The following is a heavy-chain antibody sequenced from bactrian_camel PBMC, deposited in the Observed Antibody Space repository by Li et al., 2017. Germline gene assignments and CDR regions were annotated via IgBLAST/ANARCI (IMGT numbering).Heavy chain of an antibody. Sequence: HVQLVESGGGSVQAGGSLRLSCVASGYTSDSYCMGWLRQAPGKEREGVAQIDHLRMPYYADSVKGRFTISKDDAENTLYLQMNSLKPEDTAMYYCAAAPTDPPFGACGRYNYWGQGTQVTVS. CDR2: IDHLRMP. J-gene: IGHJ4*01. CDR3: AAAPTDPPFGACGRYNY. CDR1: GYTSDSYC. D-gene: IGHD7*01. V-gene: IGHV3S55*01.